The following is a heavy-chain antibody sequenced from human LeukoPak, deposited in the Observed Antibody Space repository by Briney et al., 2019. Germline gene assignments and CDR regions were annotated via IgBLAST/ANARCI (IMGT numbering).Heavy chain of an antibody. CDR3: ARHRIGSGSYSAFDI. CDR1: GYSISNGYY. D-gene: IGHD3-10*01. V-gene: IGHV4-38-2*02. Sequence: SDTLSLTCTVSGYSISNGYYWGWIRQPPGKGLEWIGSFYRSGDIYYNPSLKSRVTISVDTSKNQFSLKLTSVTAADTAVYYCARHRIGSGSYSAFDIWGQGTMVTVSS. CDR2: FYRSGDI. J-gene: IGHJ3*02.